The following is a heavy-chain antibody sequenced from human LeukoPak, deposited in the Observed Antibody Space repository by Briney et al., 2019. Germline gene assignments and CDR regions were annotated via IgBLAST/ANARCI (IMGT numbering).Heavy chain of an antibody. CDR1: GGSISSYY. CDR2: IYTSGST. V-gene: IGHV4-4*07. Sequence: PSETLSLTCTVSGGSISSYYWSWIRQPAGKGLGWIGRIYTSGSTNYNPSLKSRVTMSVDTSKNQFSLKLSSVTAADTAVYYCAREDYYFDYWGQGALVTVSS. J-gene: IGHJ4*02. CDR3: AREDYYFDY.